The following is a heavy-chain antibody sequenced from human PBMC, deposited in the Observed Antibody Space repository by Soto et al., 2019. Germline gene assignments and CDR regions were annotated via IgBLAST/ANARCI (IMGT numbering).Heavy chain of an antibody. D-gene: IGHD1-26*01. Sequence: HVQVVQSGSEVKKPGSSVKVSYKASGGTFSSLNWVRQAPGQGLEWMGGIIPIFGRGDPAQKFQGRVTITADESTSTAYLEVTNLRSEDTAVYYCASKPHSGSHFDSWGEGTLVTVSS. CDR3: ASKPHSGSHFDS. V-gene: IGHV1-69*01. CDR1: GGTFSSL. CDR2: IIPIFGRG. J-gene: IGHJ4*02.